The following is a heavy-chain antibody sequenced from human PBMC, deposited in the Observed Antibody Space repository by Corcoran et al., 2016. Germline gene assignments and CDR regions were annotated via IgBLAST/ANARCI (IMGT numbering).Heavy chain of an antibody. Sequence: EVQLVESGGGFVKPGGSFRLSCAASGFTFRNTWMSWVRQAPGKGREWVARIKSNPAGGTTDYAAPVKGRFTISRDDSKNTLYLQMNSLKTDDTAMFYCTMDGSYWGQGTLVTVSS. J-gene: IGHJ4*02. CDR1: GFTFRNTW. CDR2: IKSNPAGGTT. D-gene: IGHD2-2*03. V-gene: IGHV3-15*05. CDR3: TMDGSY.